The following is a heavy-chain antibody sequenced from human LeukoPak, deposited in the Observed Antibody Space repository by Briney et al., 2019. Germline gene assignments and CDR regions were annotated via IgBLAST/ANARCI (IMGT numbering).Heavy chain of an antibody. CDR2: IYYSGST. J-gene: IGHJ6*03. V-gene: IGHV4-31*03. CDR1: GGSIGSGGYY. CDR3: ARGITIFGVVPYYMDV. Sequence: SETLSLTCTVSGGSIGSGGYYWSWIRQHSGKGLEWIRYIYYSGSTYYNPSLKSRVTISVDTSKNQFSLKLSSVTAADTAVYYCARGITIFGVVPYYMDVWGKGTTVTVSS. D-gene: IGHD3-3*01.